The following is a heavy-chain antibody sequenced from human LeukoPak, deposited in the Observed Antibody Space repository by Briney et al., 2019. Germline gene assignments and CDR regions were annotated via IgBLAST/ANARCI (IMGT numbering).Heavy chain of an antibody. J-gene: IGHJ5*02. CDR2: ISYDGSSK. D-gene: IGHD2-2*01. CDR1: GFTFSSYA. Sequence: PGGSLRLSCAASGFTFSSYAMHWVRQAPGKGLEWVAVISYDGSSKYYADSVKGRFTISRDNSKNTLYLQMNSLRAEDTAVYYCARDRVVPAAKWFDPWGQGTLVTVSS. V-gene: IGHV3-30-3*01. CDR3: ARDRVVPAAKWFDP.